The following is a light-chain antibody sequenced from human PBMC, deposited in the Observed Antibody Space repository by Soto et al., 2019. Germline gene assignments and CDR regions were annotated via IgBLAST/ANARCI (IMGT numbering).Light chain of an antibody. J-gene: IGLJ1*01. CDR3: NSYTTLSNRV. CDR2: EVT. CDR1: SSDIGAYNY. V-gene: IGLV2-14*01. Sequence: QSVLTQPPSASGTPGQRVTISCSGSSSDIGAYNYVSWYQQHPGKAPKLLIYEVTNRPSGVSDRFSGSKSGNTASLTISGLQAEDEANYYCNSYTTLSNRVFGTGTKLTVL.